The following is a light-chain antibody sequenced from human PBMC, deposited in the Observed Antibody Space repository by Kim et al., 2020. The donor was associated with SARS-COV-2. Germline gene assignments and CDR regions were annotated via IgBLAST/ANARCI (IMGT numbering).Light chain of an antibody. CDR1: SLRSYD. CDR3: NSRDSSGNHVV. Sequence: LGQTVRITCQGDSLRSYDASWYQQKPGQAPVLVIYGKNNRPSGIPDRFSGSSSGNTASLTITGAQAEDEADYYCNSRDSSGNHVVFGGGTQLTVL. CDR2: GKN. V-gene: IGLV3-19*01. J-gene: IGLJ2*01.